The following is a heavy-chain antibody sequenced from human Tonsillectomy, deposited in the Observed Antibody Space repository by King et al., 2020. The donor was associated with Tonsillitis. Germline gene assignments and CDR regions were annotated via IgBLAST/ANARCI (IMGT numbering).Heavy chain of an antibody. V-gene: IGHV4-4*07. J-gene: IGHJ4*02. CDR2: IYTSGST. D-gene: IGHD5-12*01. CDR1: GGSISSYY. CDR3: ARGSNIGYDGVFDY. Sequence: QLQESGPGLVKPSETLSLTCTVSGGSISSYYWSWIRQPAGKGLEWIGRIYTSGSTNYNPSLKSRVTMSVDTSKNQFYLKLSSVTAADTAVYYCARGSNIGYDGVFDYWGQGTLVTVSS.